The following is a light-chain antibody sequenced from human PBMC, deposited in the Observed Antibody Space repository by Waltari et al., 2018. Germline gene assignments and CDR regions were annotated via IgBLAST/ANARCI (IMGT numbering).Light chain of an antibody. Sequence: DIVMTQSPVSLAVSLGARDTLNGKSSQRVFNRNGNKNFLTWYQQKPGQPPKVLFYWASTRESGVPDRFSGSGSGSDFARTINSRQAEDVAVYYCHHTYSSPSFGQGTKLEI. V-gene: IGKV4-1*01. CDR3: HHTYSSPS. CDR1: QRVFNRNGNKNF. J-gene: IGKJ2*01. CDR2: WAS.